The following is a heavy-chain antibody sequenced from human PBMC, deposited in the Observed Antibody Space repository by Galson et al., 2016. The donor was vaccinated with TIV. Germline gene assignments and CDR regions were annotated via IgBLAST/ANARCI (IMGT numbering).Heavy chain of an antibody. Sequence: SVKVSCKVSGDSLSDLSMHWVRQAPGKGLEWMAGFDPEQHKKIYAQTWEGRVTLTDDTSTDTAFLELSSLSFEDTAVYYCASVAWFPGLSLDNWGQGTLVIVSS. CDR3: ASVAWFPGLSLDN. V-gene: IGHV1-24*01. D-gene: IGHD2/OR15-2a*01. J-gene: IGHJ4*02. CDR2: FDPEQHKK. CDR1: GDSLSDLS.